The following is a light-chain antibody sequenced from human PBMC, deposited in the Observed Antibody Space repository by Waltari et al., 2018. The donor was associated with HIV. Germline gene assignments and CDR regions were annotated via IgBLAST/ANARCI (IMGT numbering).Light chain of an antibody. CDR2: GTS. CDR3: HHYNNWRET. CDR1: QSVNSN. Sequence: ELLMPQSPATLPVSPGERAALPCRASQSVNSNLACYQQKPGQTPRRLIYGTSTRATDIPARFSGSGSGTEFTLTISSLQSEDFAVYYCHHYNNWRETFGQGTKVEIK. J-gene: IGKJ1*01. V-gene: IGKV3-15*01.